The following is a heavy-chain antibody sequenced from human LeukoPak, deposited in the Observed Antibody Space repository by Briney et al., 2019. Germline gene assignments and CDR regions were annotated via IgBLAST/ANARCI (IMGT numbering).Heavy chain of an antibody. CDR2: INPYSGDT. CDR1: GYTFTGYH. D-gene: IGHD6-13*01. CDR3: ARDQGSLTRSWYTGY. Sequence: ASVKVSCKASGYTFTGYHIHWVRQAPGQGLEWMGRINPYSGDTNFAQRFQGRVTMTRDTSITTAYMDLSSLTPDDTAVYFCARDQGSLTRSWYTGYWGQGTQVTVSS. J-gene: IGHJ4*02. V-gene: IGHV1-2*06.